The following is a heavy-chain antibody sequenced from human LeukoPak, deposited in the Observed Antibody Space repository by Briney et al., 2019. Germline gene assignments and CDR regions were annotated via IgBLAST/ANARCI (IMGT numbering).Heavy chain of an antibody. CDR1: GFTFSSYE. CDR3: ARAYGDYDTYFDY. V-gene: IGHV3-30*02. Sequence: GGSLRLSCAASGFTFSSYEMNWVRQAPGKGLEWVAFIRYDGSNKYYADSVKGRFTISRDNSKNTLYLQMNSLRAEDTAVYYCARAYGDYDTYFDYWGQGTLVTVSS. J-gene: IGHJ4*02. D-gene: IGHD4-17*01. CDR2: IRYDGSNK.